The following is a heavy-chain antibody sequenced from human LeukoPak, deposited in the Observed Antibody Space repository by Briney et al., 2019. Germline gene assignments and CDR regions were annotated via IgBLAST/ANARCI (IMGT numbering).Heavy chain of an antibody. Sequence: SETLSLTCSVSGASISNDYWSWIRQPPGKGLEWIGYVYYSGSTNYNPSLKSRITISKDMSKNQVSLKLTSVTAADAAVCYCARHLYDEFFLEWGQGTLVAVSS. CDR2: VYYSGST. J-gene: IGHJ1*01. D-gene: IGHD2/OR15-2a*01. V-gene: IGHV4-59*12. CDR1: GASISNDY. CDR3: ARHLYDEFFLE.